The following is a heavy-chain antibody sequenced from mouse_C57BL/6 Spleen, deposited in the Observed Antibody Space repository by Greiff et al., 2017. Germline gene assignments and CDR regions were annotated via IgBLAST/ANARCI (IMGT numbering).Heavy chain of an antibody. CDR3: ARWCTSGSSY. D-gene: IGHD1-1*01. Sequence: QVQLQQPGAELVKPGASVKMSCKASGYTFTSYWITWVKQRPGQGLEWIGDIYPCRVSTNYNEKFTRKAPLTVDTSYSTAYIPISDLTSEDSAVYYCARWCTSGSSYWGQGTTLTVAS. CDR1: GYTFTSYW. CDR2: IYPCRVST. J-gene: IGHJ2*01. V-gene: IGHV1-55*01.